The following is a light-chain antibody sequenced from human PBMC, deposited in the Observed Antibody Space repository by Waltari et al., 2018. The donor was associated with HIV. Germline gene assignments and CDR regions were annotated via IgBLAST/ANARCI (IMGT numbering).Light chain of an antibody. CDR1: MSNIGSKN. V-gene: IGLV1-47*01. CDR2: RND. Sequence: QSVLTQPPAASGTPGQRVTISCSGSMSNIGSKNVHWYQHVPGPAPKRLMYRNDQRPSGVPDRFSGSKSGTSASLAISGLRSEDEADYYCVVWDDSLSGVVFGGGTKLTVL. J-gene: IGLJ2*01. CDR3: VVWDDSLSGVV.